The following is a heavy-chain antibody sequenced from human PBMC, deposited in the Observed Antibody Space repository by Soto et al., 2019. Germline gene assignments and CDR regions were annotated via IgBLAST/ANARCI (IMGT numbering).Heavy chain of an antibody. Sequence: QVQLQESGPGLVKPSETLSLTCTVSGGSISSYYWSWIRQPPGKGLEWIGYISYSGSTNYNPSLKSRVTIPLYTPKNQFSLKLSSVTAADTAVYYCARDAMTTVIPYYYYFAMDVWGQGTTVTVSS. V-gene: IGHV4-59*01. CDR2: ISYSGST. D-gene: IGHD4-17*01. CDR1: GGSISSYY. J-gene: IGHJ6*02. CDR3: ARDAMTTVIPYYYYFAMDV.